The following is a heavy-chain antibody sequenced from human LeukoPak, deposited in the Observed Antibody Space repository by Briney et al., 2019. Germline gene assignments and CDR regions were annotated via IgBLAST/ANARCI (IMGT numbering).Heavy chain of an antibody. CDR1: GYSFTSYW. J-gene: IGHJ1*01. CDR3: ATMYSSGWFQH. V-gene: IGHV5-51*01. CDR2: IYPGDSDT. D-gene: IGHD6-19*01. Sequence: GESMKISCKGSGYSFTSYWIGWVRQMPGKGLEWMGIIYPGDSDTRYSPSFQGQVTISADKSISTAYLQCCSLKASDTAMYYCATMYSSGWFQHWGQGTLVTVSS.